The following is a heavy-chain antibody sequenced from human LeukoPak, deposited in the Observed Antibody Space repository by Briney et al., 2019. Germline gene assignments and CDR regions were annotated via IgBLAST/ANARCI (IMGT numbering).Heavy chain of an antibody. D-gene: IGHD2-2*01. V-gene: IGHV4-59*01. CDR2: IYYSGST. J-gene: IGHJ3*02. CDR1: GGSISSYY. Sequence: PSETLSLTCTVSGGSISSYYWSWIRQPPGKGLEWIGYIYYSGSTNYNPSLKSRVTISVDTSKNQFSLKLSSVTAADTAVYYCARESKGYCSSTSCPPRDAFDIWGQGTMVTVSS. CDR3: ARESKGYCSSTSCPPRDAFDI.